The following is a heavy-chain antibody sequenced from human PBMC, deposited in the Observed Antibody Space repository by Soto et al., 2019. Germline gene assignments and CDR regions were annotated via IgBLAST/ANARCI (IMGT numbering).Heavy chain of an antibody. CDR2: ISGSGGST. J-gene: IGHJ4*02. V-gene: IGHV3-23*01. Sequence: GVLRLSCAASAFTFSSYAMSWVRQAPGKGLEWVSAISGSGGSTYYADSVKGRFTISRDNSKNTLYLQMNSLRAEDTAVYYCAKASRRVGYFDYWGQGTLVTVSS. D-gene: IGHD1-26*01. CDR3: AKASRRVGYFDY. CDR1: AFTFSSYA.